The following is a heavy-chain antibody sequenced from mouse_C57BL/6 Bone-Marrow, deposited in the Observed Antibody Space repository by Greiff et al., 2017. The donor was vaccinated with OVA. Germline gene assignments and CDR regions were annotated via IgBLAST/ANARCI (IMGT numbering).Heavy chain of an antibody. V-gene: IGHV1-81*01. CDR1: GYTFTSYG. D-gene: IGHD1-1*01. CDR3: ARGSYYYGSSWYFGG. Sequence: QVQLQQSGAELVRPGASVKLSCKASGYTFTSYGISWVKQRPGQGLEWIGEIYPRSGNTYYNEKFKGKATLTADKSSSTAYMELRSLTSEDSAVYVCARGSYYYGSSWYFGGRGTGATVTVAT. J-gene: IGHJ1*03. CDR2: IYPRSGNT.